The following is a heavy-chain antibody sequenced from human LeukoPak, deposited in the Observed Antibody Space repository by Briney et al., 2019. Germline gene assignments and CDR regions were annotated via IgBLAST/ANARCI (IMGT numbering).Heavy chain of an antibody. D-gene: IGHD3-22*01. Sequence: PGGSLRLSCAASGFTFRSYAMNWVRQAPGKGLEWVSAISGSGGSTYYADSVKGRFTISRDNSKNTLYLQMNSLRAEDTAVYYCAKDREYYYDSSGPFDYWGQGTLVTVSS. J-gene: IGHJ4*02. CDR2: ISGSGGST. CDR1: GFTFRSYA. CDR3: AKDREYYYDSSGPFDY. V-gene: IGHV3-23*01.